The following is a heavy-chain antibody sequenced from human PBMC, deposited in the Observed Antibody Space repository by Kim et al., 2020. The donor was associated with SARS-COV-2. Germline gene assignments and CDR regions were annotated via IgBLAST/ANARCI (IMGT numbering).Heavy chain of an antibody. V-gene: IGHV1-46*01. CDR3: ARDGGGTVVEPGTTAYTLDV. Sequence: ASVKVSCKASGYTFTNYKLHWVRQAPGHGLEWMAIITPSPGDTTYAQKFQDRVTMTRDTSTSTAYLELTSLRSDDTAVYYCARDGGGTVVEPGTTAYTLDVWGQGTTVTVSS. CDR1: GYTFTNYK. D-gene: IGHD3-16*01. J-gene: IGHJ6*02. CDR2: ITPSPGDT.